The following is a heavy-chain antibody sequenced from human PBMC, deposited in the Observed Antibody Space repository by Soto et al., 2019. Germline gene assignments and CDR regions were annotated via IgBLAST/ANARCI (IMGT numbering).Heavy chain of an antibody. J-gene: IGHJ6*04. D-gene: IGHD2-15*01. CDR2: IQSGGST. Sequence: EVQLVESGGGLVQPGGSLRLSCAASGFSVSSKYMSWVRQAPGKGLEWVSLIQSGGSTYYAGSVKGRFTISRDNSETTLFLQMNSLRVEDTAVYYCTRDDVHCHGGRCYGVPMDVLGKWTTVTVSA. CDR1: GFSVSSKY. V-gene: IGHV3-66*01. CDR3: TRDDVHCHGGRCYGVPMDV.